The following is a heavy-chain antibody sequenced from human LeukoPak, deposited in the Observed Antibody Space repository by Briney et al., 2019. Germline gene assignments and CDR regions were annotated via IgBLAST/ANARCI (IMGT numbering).Heavy chain of an antibody. CDR3: AKGTTTLVVTKIDY. V-gene: IGHV3-23*01. J-gene: IGHJ4*02. CDR1: GFTFSSYA. CDR2: IIGSGGST. D-gene: IGHD4-23*01. Sequence: TGGSLRLSCAASGFTFSSYAMSWVRQAPGKGLEWVSAIIGSGGSTYYADSVKGRFTISRDNSKNMLYLQMNSLRAEDTAVYYCAKGTTTLVVTKIDYWGQGTLVTVSS.